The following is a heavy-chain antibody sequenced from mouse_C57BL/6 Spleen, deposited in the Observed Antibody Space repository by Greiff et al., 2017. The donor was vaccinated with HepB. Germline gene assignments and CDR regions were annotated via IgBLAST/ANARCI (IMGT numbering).Heavy chain of an antibody. CDR2: ISSGGSYT. CDR1: GFTFSSYG. V-gene: IGHV5-6*02. D-gene: IGHD2-4*01. CDR3: ARHVYDYGEGLFAY. J-gene: IGHJ3*01. Sequence: EVMLVESGGDLVKPGGSLKLSCAASGFTFSSYGMSWVRQTPDKRLEWVATISSGGSYTYYPDSVKGRFTISRDNAKNTLYLPMSSLKSEDTAMYYCARHVYDYGEGLFAYWGQGTLVTVSA.